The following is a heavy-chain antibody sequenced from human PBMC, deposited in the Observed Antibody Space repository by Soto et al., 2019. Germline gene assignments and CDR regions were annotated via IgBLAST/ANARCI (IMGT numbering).Heavy chain of an antibody. CDR3: ATGLNYDILTGYYG. Sequence: ASVKVSCKVSGYTLTELSMHWVRQAPGKGLEWMGGFDPEDGETIYAQKFQGRVTMTEDTSTDTAYMELSSLRSEDTAVYYCATGLNYDILTGYYGWGQGTLVTAPQ. CDR2: FDPEDGET. V-gene: IGHV1-24*01. J-gene: IGHJ4*02. D-gene: IGHD3-9*01. CDR1: GYTLTELS.